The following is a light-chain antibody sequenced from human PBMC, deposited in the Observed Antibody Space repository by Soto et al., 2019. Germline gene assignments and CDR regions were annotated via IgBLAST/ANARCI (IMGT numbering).Light chain of an antibody. V-gene: IGLV2-11*01. CDR1: SSDVGGYNY. Sequence: QSALTQPRSVSGSPGQSVTISCTGTSSDVGGYNYVSWYQQHPGKAPKLMIYDVSKRPSGVPDRFSGSKSGNMASLTISGLQAEVEADYSCCSYVGTYPHHVSGPGTKVPV. CDR2: DVS. J-gene: IGLJ1*01. CDR3: CSYVGTYPHHV.